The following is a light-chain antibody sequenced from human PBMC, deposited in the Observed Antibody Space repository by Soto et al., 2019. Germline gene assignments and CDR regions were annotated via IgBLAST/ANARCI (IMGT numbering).Light chain of an antibody. CDR1: QSVLYNSNNNNY. J-gene: IGKJ2*01. CDR3: QQYYSTPRT. V-gene: IGKV4-1*01. Sequence: DFVMTQSLDSLAVSLGERATINCRSSQSVLYNSNNNNYLAWYQQKAGQPPKLLIYWASTRESGVPDRFSGSGSGTDFNLTISSLQAEDVAVYYCQQYYSTPRTFGQGTKLEIK. CDR2: WAS.